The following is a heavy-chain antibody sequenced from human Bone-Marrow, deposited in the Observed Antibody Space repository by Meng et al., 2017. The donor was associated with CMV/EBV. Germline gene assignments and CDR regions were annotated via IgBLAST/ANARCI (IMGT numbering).Heavy chain of an antibody. CDR2: IWYDGSNK. CDR3: ARDGVWFGDLRPTYFDY. J-gene: IGHJ4*02. Sequence: FTFSSYGMHWVRQAPGKGLEWVAVIWYDGSNKYYADSVKGRFTISRDNSKNTLYLQMNSLRAEDTAVYYCARDGVWFGDLRPTYFDYWGQGTLVTVSS. D-gene: IGHD3-10*01. V-gene: IGHV3-33*01. CDR1: FTFSSYG.